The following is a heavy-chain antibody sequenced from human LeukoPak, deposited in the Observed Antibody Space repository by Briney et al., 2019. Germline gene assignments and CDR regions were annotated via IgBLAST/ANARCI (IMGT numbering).Heavy chain of an antibody. Sequence: PSETLSLTCTVSGYSISSGYYWGWIRQPPGKGLEWIGSIYHSGRTFYNPSLKSRVTISVDTSKNQFSLKPSSVTAADTAVYYCATGSNYYGSGTPRGVHYYYYYMDVWGKGTTVTISS. J-gene: IGHJ6*03. CDR3: ATGSNYYGSGTPRGVHYYYYYMDV. V-gene: IGHV4-38-2*02. D-gene: IGHD3-10*01. CDR2: IYHSGRT. CDR1: GYSISSGYY.